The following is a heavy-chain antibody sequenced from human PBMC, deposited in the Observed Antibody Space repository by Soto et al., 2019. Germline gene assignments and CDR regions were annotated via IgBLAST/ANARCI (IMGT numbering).Heavy chain of an antibody. J-gene: IGHJ4*02. D-gene: IGHD3-22*01. CDR2: ISGSGGST. V-gene: IGHV3-23*01. CDR3: AKILYYDSSGYSLRDY. Sequence: PGGSLRLSCAASGFTFSSYAMSWVRQAPGKGLEWVSAISGSGGSTYYADSVKGRFTISRDNSKNTLYLQMNSLRAEDTAVYYCAKILYYDSSGYSLRDYWGQGTLVTVSS. CDR1: GFTFSSYA.